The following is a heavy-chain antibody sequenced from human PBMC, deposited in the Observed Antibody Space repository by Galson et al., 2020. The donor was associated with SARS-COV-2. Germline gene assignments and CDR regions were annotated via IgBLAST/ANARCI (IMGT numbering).Heavy chain of an antibody. D-gene: IGHD3-22*01. CDR2: ISAYNGNT. J-gene: IGHJ6*03. CDR3: AREPLGRDYYDSSGYYFYRRYYYYYMDV. CDR1: GYTFTSYG. V-gene: IGHV1-18*04. Sequence: ASVKVSCKASGYTFTSYGISWVRQAPGQGLEWKGWISAYNGNTNYAQKPQGRVTMTTDTSTSTAYMELRSLRSDDTAVYYCAREPLGRDYYDSSGYYFYRRYYYYYMDVWGKGTTVTVSS.